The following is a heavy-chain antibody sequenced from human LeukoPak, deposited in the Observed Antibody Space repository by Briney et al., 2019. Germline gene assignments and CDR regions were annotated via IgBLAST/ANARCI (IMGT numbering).Heavy chain of an antibody. J-gene: IGHJ4*02. D-gene: IGHD6-19*01. CDR2: IYYTGTT. CDR1: GGSISSSLYH. V-gene: IGHV4-39*07. Sequence: SETLSLTCTVSGGSISSSLYHWGWIRQSPGKNLEWLGSIYYTGTTHYNPSLKSRVTISVDTSKNQFSLKLSSVTAADTAVYYCARVRSSGFLDYWGQGTLVTVSS. CDR3: ARVRSSGFLDY.